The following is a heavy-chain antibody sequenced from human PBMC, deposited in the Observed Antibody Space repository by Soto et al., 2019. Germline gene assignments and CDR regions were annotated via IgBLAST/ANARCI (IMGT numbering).Heavy chain of an antibody. CDR1: GGSISNLGYC. Sequence: SETLRLTSGVSGGSISNLGYCWIWLRQQPGKGPEWMGSIFYTGSTYYSPSLKGRLIISVDPSKNQFSLKLTSVTAADTAMYYCARPKTIGAAAGKGWFDPWGQGTLVTVSS. D-gene: IGHD6-13*01. V-gene: IGHV4-30-2*03. CDR3: ARPKTIGAAAGKGWFDP. J-gene: IGHJ5*02. CDR2: IFYTGST.